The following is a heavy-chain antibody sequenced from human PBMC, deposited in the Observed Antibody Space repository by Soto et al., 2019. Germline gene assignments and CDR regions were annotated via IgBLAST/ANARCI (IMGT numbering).Heavy chain of an antibody. CDR1: GGSISSGDYY. CDR2: IYYSGST. V-gene: IGHV4-30-4*01. CDR3: ARALGTMVRGVIHWFDP. Sequence: QVQLQESGPGLVKPSQTLSLTCTVSGGSISSGDYYWSWIRQPPGKGLEWIGYIYYSGSTYYNPSLKSRVTISVDTPKNQFSLKLSSVTAADTAVYYCARALGTMVRGVIHWFDPWGQGTLVTVSS. J-gene: IGHJ5*02. D-gene: IGHD3-10*01.